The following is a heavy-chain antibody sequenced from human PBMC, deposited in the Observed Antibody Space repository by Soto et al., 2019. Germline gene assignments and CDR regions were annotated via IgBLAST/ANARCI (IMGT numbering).Heavy chain of an antibody. CDR1: GFTFSSYA. V-gene: IGHV3-23*01. J-gene: IGHJ6*02. CDR3: AKGLVQLWFGGMDV. Sequence: EVQLLESGGGLVQPGGSLRLSCAASGFTFSSYAMSWVRQAPGKGLEWVSAISGSGGSTYYADSVKGRFTISRDNSKNTRYLQMNSLRAEDTAVYYCAKGLVQLWFGGMDVWGQGTTVTVSS. D-gene: IGHD5-18*01. CDR2: ISGSGGST.